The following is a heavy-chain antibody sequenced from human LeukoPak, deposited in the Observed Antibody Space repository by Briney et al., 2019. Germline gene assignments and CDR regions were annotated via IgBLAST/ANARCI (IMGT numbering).Heavy chain of an antibody. CDR3: ARDDLWDWNYEAFDI. CDR1: GFTFSSYA. Sequence: GGSLRLSCAASGFTFSSYAMHWVRQAPGKGLEWVAVISYDGSNKYYADSVKGRFTISRDNSKNPLYLQMNSLRAEDTAVYYCARDDLWDWNYEAFDIWGQGTMVTVSS. D-gene: IGHD1-7*01. J-gene: IGHJ3*02. V-gene: IGHV3-30-3*01. CDR2: ISYDGSNK.